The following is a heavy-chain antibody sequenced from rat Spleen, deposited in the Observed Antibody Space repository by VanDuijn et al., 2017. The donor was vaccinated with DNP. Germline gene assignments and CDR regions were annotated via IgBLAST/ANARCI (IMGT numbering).Heavy chain of an antibody. CDR2: ISPGGDNT. D-gene: IGHD1-1*01. J-gene: IGHJ2*01. Sequence: EVQLVESGGDLVQPGRSVKLSCAASGFTFSDYAMAWVRQAPTKGLEWVASISPGGDNTYYRDSVKGRFTISRDNAKSTLYLQMDSLRSEDTATYYCARSGTYYYSAYYFDYWGQGVMVTVSS. CDR1: GFTFSDYA. V-gene: IGHV5-25*01. CDR3: ARSGTYYYSAYYFDY.